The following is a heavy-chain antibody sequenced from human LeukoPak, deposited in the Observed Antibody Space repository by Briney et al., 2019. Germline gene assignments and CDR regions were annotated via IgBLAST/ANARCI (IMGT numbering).Heavy chain of an antibody. CDR1: GFTVSSNY. CDR2: IYSGGST. D-gene: IGHD3-22*01. CDR3: ARARDSILPYYYYGMDV. V-gene: IGHV3-66*01. Sequence: GGSLRLSCSASGFTVSSNYMSWVRQAPGKGLEWVSVIYSGGSTYYADSVKGRFTISRDNSKNTLYLQMNSLRAEDTAVYYCARARDSILPYYYYGMDVWGQGTTVTVSS. J-gene: IGHJ6*02.